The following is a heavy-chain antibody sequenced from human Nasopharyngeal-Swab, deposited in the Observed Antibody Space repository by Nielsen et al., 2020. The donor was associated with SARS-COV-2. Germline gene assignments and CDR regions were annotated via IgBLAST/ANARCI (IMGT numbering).Heavy chain of an antibody. Sequence: GESLKISCAASGFSFSTYGMHWVRQSPVKGLEWLTNIWYDGSNKYYADSVKGRFTVSRDNSKNQLFLEMDSLRAEDTAVYYCARGSSVHAFDVWGQGTEVTVSS. CDR1: GFSFSTYG. CDR2: IWYDGSNK. CDR3: ARGSSVHAFDV. D-gene: IGHD3-10*01. V-gene: IGHV3-33*01. J-gene: IGHJ3*01.